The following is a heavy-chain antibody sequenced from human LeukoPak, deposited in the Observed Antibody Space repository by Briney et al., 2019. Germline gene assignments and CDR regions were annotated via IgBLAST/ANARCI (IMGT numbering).Heavy chain of an antibody. Sequence: PGRSLRLSCAASGFTFSSYAMHWVRQAPGKGLEWVAVISYDGSNKYYADSVKGRFTISRDNSKNTLYLQMNSLRAEDTAVYYCAKLGGKTAYGDEYYGMDVWGQGTTVTVSS. V-gene: IGHV3-30*07. J-gene: IGHJ6*02. CDR1: GFTFSSYA. CDR3: AKLGGKTAYGDEYYGMDV. D-gene: IGHD4-17*01. CDR2: ISYDGSNK.